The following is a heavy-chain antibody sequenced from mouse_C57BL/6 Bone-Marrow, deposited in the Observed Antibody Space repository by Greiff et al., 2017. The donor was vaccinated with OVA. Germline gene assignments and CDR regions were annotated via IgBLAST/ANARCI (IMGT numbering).Heavy chain of an antibody. J-gene: IGHJ3*01. CDR1: GYTFTEYP. Sequence: QVQLQQSGAELVKPGASVKLSCKASGYTFTEYPIHWVKQRSGQGLEWIGWFYPGSGSIKYNEKFKDKATLTADKSSSTVYMELSRLTSEDSAVYFCARHESGYYYGSRPAWFAYWGQGTLVTVSA. D-gene: IGHD1-1*01. CDR3: ARHESGYYYGSRPAWFAY. V-gene: IGHV1-62-2*01. CDR2: FYPGSGSI.